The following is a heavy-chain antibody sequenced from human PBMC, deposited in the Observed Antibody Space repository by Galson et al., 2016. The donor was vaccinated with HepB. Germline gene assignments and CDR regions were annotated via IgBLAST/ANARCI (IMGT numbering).Heavy chain of an antibody. CDR2: ISGDGGST. J-gene: IGHJ4*02. CDR1: GFTFGRYA. D-gene: IGHD2-2*01. CDR3: AKDGCTSTSCYSY. Sequence: SLRLSCAASGFTFGRYAMSWVRQAPGKGLEWVSAISGDGGSTYYADSVRGRFTISRDNSKNTLYLQMSSLRADDSAVYYCAKDGCTSTSCYSYWGQGTLVTVSS. V-gene: IGHV3-23*01.